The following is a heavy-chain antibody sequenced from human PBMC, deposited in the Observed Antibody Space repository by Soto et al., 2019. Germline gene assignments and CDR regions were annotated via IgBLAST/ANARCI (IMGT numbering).Heavy chain of an antibody. Sequence: SETLSLTCTVSGGSISSSSFHWGWIRQPPGKGLEWIGSIYYSGSTYYSPSLKSRVTMTIDSSTSTVYMELSSLISDDTAVYYCTRDRGTSMITKLFDYWGQGTLVTVS. CDR1: GGSISSSSFH. V-gene: IGHV4-39*02. J-gene: IGHJ4*02. D-gene: IGHD3-16*01. CDR2: IYYSGST. CDR3: TRDRGTSMITKLFDY.